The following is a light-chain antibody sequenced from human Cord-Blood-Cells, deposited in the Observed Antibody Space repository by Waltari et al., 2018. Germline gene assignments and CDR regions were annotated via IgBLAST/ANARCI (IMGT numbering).Light chain of an antibody. V-gene: IGKV1-39*01. CDR3: QQSYSTPYS. CDR2: AAS. Sequence: DLQMNQSPSSLSASLGDRDTIPCRASQSMSSYLTWYQQKPGKDPKLLIYAASSLQSGVPSRFSGSGSGTDFTLTISSLQPEDFATYYCQQSYSTPYSFGQGTKLEIK. J-gene: IGKJ2*03. CDR1: QSMSSY.